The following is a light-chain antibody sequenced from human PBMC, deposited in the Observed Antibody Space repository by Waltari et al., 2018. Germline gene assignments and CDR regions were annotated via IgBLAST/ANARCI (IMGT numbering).Light chain of an antibody. J-gene: IGLJ1*01. CDR1: SSDVGAYNY. CDR2: EVS. Sequence: QSALTQPRSVSGSPGQSATISCPGTSSDVGAYNYVSWYQQHTVKAPKLMIYEVSNRPSVIFDRFAGSNSGNTSALTISGLQAEDEADYYCCSYAGSYTFAVFGTGTKVTV. CDR3: CSYAGSYTFAV. V-gene: IGLV2-11*01.